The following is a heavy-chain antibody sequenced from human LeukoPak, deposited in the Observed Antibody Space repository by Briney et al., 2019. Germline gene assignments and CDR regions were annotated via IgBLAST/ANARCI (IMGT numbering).Heavy chain of an antibody. CDR2: IIPIFGTA. CDR3: ARAGQYSYGLAAAFDI. Sequence: SVKVSCKASGGTFSSYAISWVRQAPGQGLEWMGGIIPIFGTANYAQKFQGRVTITADESTSTAYMELSSLRSEDTAVYYCARAGQYSYGLAAAFDIWGQGTMVTVSS. J-gene: IGHJ3*02. V-gene: IGHV1-69*01. D-gene: IGHD5-18*01. CDR1: GGTFSSYA.